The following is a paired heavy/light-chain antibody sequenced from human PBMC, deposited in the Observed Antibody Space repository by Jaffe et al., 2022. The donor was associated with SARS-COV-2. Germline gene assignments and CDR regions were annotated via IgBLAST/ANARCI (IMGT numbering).Heavy chain of an antibody. Sequence: QVQMIQSAAELKKPGASVKVSCKTSGYTFTNYDVHWVRQATGQGLQWVGWMSPNSGITGYAQKFQGRVTMTRNTSISTAYMELSGLTSDDTAVYYCARDATGFYWFDPWGQGTLVTVSS. CDR3: ARDATGFYWFDP. CDR2: MSPNSGIT. V-gene: IGHV1-8*01. J-gene: IGHJ5*02. D-gene: IGHD3-9*01. CDR1: GYTFTNYD.
Light chain of an antibody. Sequence: QSVLTQPPSTSGTPGQRVTISCSTISLNIGGNAVNWFQQLPGAAPRLLIYNNNQRPSGVPDRFSGSRSGSSASLAISGLQSEDEADYYCAAWDDSLSGYVFGTGTKVTVL. CDR2: NNN. J-gene: IGLJ1*01. V-gene: IGLV1-44*01. CDR3: AAWDDSLSGYV. CDR1: SLNIGGNA.